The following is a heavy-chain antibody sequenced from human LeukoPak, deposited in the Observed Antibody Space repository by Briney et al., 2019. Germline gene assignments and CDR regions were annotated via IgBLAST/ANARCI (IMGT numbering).Heavy chain of an antibody. CDR3: ARSIAAAGSPTFDY. V-gene: IGHV5-51*01. Sequence: GESLKISCKGSGYSFTSYWIGWARQMPGKGLEWMGFIYPGDSDTRYSPSFQGQVTISADKSISSAYLQWSTLKASDTAMYYCARSIAAAGSPTFDYWGQGTLVTVSS. D-gene: IGHD6-13*01. CDR1: GYSFTSYW. CDR2: IYPGDSDT. J-gene: IGHJ4*02.